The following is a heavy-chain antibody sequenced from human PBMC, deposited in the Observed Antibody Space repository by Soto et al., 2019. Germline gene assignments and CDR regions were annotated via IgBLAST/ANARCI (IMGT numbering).Heavy chain of an antibody. CDR1: GFTFSATG. Sequence: EVQLVESGGGLVKPGGSLRLSCSASGFTFSATGMNWVRQAPGKGPEWVSSISSGSEYIFYGDSVKGRLTISRDNAKNSMYLQMNSMRAEDTAVYYCAKEERVGSVLDLLGQGTPGTVSS. D-gene: IGHD2-15*01. V-gene: IGHV3-21*02. CDR2: ISSGSEYI. J-gene: IGHJ6*02. CDR3: AKEERVGSVLDL.